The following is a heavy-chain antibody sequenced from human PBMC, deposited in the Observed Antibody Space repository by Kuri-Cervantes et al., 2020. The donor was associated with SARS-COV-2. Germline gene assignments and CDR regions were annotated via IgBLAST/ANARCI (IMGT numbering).Heavy chain of an antibody. Sequence: SETLSLTCTVSGGSISSYYWSWIRQPLGKGLEWIGYIYYSGSTNYNPSLKSRVTISVDTSKNQFSLKLSSVTAADTAVYYCARSKGSGWFGFDPSMDVWGQGTTVTVSS. D-gene: IGHD6-19*01. CDR1: GGSISSYY. V-gene: IGHV4-59*01. J-gene: IGHJ6*02. CDR3: ARSKGSGWFGFDPSMDV. CDR2: IYYSGST.